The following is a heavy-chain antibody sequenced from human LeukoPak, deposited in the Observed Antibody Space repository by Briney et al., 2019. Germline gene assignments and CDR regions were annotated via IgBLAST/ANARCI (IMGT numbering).Heavy chain of an antibody. Sequence: SETLSLTCTVSGGSISSGGYYWSWIRQHPGKGLEWIGYIYYSGSTYYNPSLKSRVALSVDTSKSQFSLKLSSLTAADTAVYYCAKSREEIRGLDAFDIWGQGTMVTVSS. CDR2: IYYSGST. D-gene: IGHD5-24*01. V-gene: IGHV4-31*03. J-gene: IGHJ3*02. CDR1: GGSISSGGYY. CDR3: AKSREEIRGLDAFDI.